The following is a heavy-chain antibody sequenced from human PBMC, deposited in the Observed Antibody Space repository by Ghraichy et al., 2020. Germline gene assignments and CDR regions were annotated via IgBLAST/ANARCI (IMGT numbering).Heavy chain of an antibody. CDR2: IYPSGRSI. D-gene: IGHD4-17*01. Sequence: ASVKVSCKASEYTFSNYYIHWVRQAPGQGLEWVGLIYPSGRSITFSQKFQGRVTMTRDTSTSTVYMELSSLTSEDTAMYYCARDLGTVTPSQLVFDPWGQGTQVTVSS. CDR1: EYTFSNYY. V-gene: IGHV1-46*01. CDR3: ARDLGTVTPSQLVFDP. J-gene: IGHJ5*02.